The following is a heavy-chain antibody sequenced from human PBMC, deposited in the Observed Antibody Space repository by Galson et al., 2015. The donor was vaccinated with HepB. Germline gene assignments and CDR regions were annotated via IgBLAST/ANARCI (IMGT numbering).Heavy chain of an antibody. CDR3: ARDYCSSTSCLGPPAFDI. CDR1: GYTFTSCA. V-gene: IGHV1-3*01. J-gene: IGHJ3*02. Sequence: SVKVSCKASGYTFTSCAMHWVRQAPGQRLEWMGWINAGNGNTKYSQKFQGRVTITRDTSASTAYMELSSLRSEDTAVYYCARDYCSSTSCLGPPAFDIWGQGTMVTVSS. CDR2: INAGNGNT. D-gene: IGHD2-2*01.